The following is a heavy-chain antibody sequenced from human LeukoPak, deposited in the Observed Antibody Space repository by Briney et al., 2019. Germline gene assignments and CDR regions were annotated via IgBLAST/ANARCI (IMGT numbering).Heavy chain of an antibody. J-gene: IGHJ4*02. CDR2: IYYSGST. CDR1: GGSVSSGSYY. Sequence: SETLSLTCTVSGGSVSSGSYYWSWIRQPPGKGLEWIGYIYYSGSTNYNPSLKSRVTISVDTSKNQFSLKLSSVTAADTAVYYCASADYYDSSGYYLGYWGQGTLVTVSS. CDR3: ASADYYDSSGYYLGY. D-gene: IGHD3-22*01. V-gene: IGHV4-61*01.